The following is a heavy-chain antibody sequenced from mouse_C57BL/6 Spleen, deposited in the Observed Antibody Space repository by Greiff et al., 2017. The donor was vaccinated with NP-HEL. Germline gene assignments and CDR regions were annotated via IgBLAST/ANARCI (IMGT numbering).Heavy chain of an antibody. CDR3: ARGGTTVVAPYWYFDV. CDR2: IYPGSGNT. V-gene: IGHV1-84*01. CDR1: GYTFTDYY. Sequence: VQLQQSGPELVKPGASVKISCKASGYTFTDYYINWVKQRPGQGLEWIGWIYPGSGNTKYNEKFKGKATLTVDTSSSTAYMQLSSLTSEDSAVYCCARGGTTVVAPYWYFDVWGTGTTVTVSS. J-gene: IGHJ1*03. D-gene: IGHD1-1*01.